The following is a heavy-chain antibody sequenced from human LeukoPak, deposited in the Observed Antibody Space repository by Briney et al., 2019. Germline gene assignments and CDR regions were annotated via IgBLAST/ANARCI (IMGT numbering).Heavy chain of an antibody. CDR2: ISGSGGST. CDR1: GFTFSSSA. V-gene: IGHV3-23*01. D-gene: IGHD2-15*01. J-gene: IGHJ3*02. Sequence: PGGSLRLSCAASGFTFSSSAMSWVRQAPGKGLEWVSTISGSGGSTYYADSVKGRFTISRDNAKNSLYLQMNSLRAEDTAVYYCARDCGGGSCYGPYDAFDIWGQGTMVTVSS. CDR3: ARDCGGGSCYGPYDAFDI.